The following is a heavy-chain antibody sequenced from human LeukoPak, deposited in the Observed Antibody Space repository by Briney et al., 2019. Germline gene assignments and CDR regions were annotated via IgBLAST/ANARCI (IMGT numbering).Heavy chain of an antibody. J-gene: IGHJ5*02. D-gene: IGHD5-24*01. V-gene: IGHV4-59*01. CDR2: IYYSGST. CDR1: GGSISSYY. CDR3: AREVEKGSSNWFDP. Sequence: SETLSLTCTVSGGSISSYYWSWIRQPPGKGLEWIGYIYYSGSTNYNPSLKSRVTISVDTSKNQFSLKLSSVTAADTAVYYCAREVEKGSSNWFDPWGQGTLVTVSS.